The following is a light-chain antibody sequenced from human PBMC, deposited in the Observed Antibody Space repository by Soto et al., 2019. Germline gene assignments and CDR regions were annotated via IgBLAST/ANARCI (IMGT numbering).Light chain of an antibody. CDR3: TSYRTYSGV. Sequence: QSVLTQPASVSGSPGQSITISCTGTSGVIDASNYVSWYQQFPDKAPKLIIYDVSDRPSGVSTRFSGSKSGNTASLTISGLQPEDEADYYCTSYRTYSGVFGTGTKVTVL. V-gene: IGLV2-14*01. J-gene: IGLJ1*01. CDR1: SGVIDASNY. CDR2: DVS.